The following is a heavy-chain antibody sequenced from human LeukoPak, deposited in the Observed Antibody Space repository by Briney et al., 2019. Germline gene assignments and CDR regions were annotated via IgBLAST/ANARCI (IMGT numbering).Heavy chain of an antibody. J-gene: IGHJ5*02. V-gene: IGHV4-59*01. CDR2: IYDNGGT. Sequence: SETLSLTCTVSGASMSSFYWSWIRQPPGKRLERIGYIYDNGGTNYNPSFESRVTISVDTSKNQFSLKLKSVTAADTAVYYCARIGSGNYYWFDPWGQGTLVTVSS. CDR1: GASMSSFY. D-gene: IGHD3-10*01. CDR3: ARIGSGNYYWFDP.